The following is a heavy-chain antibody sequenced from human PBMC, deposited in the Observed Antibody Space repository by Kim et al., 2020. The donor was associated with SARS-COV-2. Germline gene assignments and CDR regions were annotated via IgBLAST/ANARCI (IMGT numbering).Heavy chain of an antibody. Sequence: NPSLKSRVTISVDTSKNQFSLKLSSVTAADTAVYYCASGGGSGYYKVFAIWGQGTMVTVSS. J-gene: IGHJ3*02. CDR3: ASGGGSGYYKVFAI. V-gene: IGHV4-34*01. D-gene: IGHD3-22*01.